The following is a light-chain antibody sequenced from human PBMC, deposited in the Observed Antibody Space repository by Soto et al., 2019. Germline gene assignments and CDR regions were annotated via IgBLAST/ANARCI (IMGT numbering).Light chain of an antibody. J-gene: IGLJ1*01. CDR1: SSDVGGYKY. V-gene: IGLV2-14*01. CDR2: EVS. CDR3: SSYTSSSTHYV. Sequence: QSALTQPPSASGSPGQSVTISCTGTSSDVGGYKYVSWYQQHPGKAPKLMIYEVSNRPSGVSNRFSGSKSGNTASLTISGLQAEDEADYYCSSYTSSSTHYVFGTGTKLT.